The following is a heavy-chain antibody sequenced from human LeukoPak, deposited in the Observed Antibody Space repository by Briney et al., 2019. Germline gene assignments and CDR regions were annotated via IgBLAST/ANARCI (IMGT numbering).Heavy chain of an antibody. D-gene: IGHD5-12*01. V-gene: IGHV4-39*07. CDR2: VHYSGST. Sequence: SETLSLTCSVSGGSINSIYYWAWIRQPPGKGLEWIGTVHYSGSTYYNPSLKSRVTISVDTSKNQFSLKLSSVTAADTAVYYCARRRGYSGYGSFDYWGQGTLVTVSS. CDR3: ARRRGYSGYGSFDY. CDR1: GGSINSIYY. J-gene: IGHJ4*02.